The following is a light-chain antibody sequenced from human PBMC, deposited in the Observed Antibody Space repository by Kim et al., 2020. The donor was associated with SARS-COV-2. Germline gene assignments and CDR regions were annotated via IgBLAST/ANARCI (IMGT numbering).Light chain of an antibody. J-gene: IGLJ3*02. Sequence: SSELTQDPAVSVALGQTVRITCQGDSLRSYYASWYQQKPGQAPVLVIYGKNNRPSGIPDRFSGSSSGNTASLTITGAQAEDEAAHYCNSRDSSGNHLEFG. V-gene: IGLV3-19*01. CDR3: NSRDSSGNHLE. CDR1: SLRSYY. CDR2: GKN.